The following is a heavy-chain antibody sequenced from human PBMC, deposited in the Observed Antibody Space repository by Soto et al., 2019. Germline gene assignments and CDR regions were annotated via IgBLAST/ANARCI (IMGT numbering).Heavy chain of an antibody. CDR2: INHSGST. CDR3: ARGKAAAGTSGFDY. V-gene: IGHV4-34*01. CDR1: GGSFSGYY. Sequence: SETLSLTCAVYGGSFSGYYWSWIRQPPGKGLEWIGEINHSGSTNYNPSLKSRVTISVDTSKNQFSLKLSSVTAADTAVYYCARGKAAAGTSGFDYWGQGTLVPSPQ. J-gene: IGHJ4*02. D-gene: IGHD6-13*01.